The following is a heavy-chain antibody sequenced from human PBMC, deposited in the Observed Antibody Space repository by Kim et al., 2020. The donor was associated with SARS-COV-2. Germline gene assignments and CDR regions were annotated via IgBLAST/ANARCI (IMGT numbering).Heavy chain of an antibody. D-gene: IGHD6-19*01. CDR1: GYTFTSYG. CDR2: ISAYNGNT. V-gene: IGHV1-18*01. CDR3: ARDEPQDTGGSSGWRYFDY. J-gene: IGHJ4*02. Sequence: ASVKVSCKASGYTFTSYGISWVRQAPGQGLEWMGWISAYNGNTNYAQKLQGRVTMTTDTSTSTAYMELRSLRSDDTAVYYCARDEPQDTGGSSGWRYFDYWGQGTLVTVSS.